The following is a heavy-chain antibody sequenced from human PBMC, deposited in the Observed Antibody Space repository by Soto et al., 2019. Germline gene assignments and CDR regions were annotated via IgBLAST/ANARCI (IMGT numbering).Heavy chain of an antibody. D-gene: IGHD3-10*01. CDR2: INPNSGGT. Sequence: QVQLVQSGAEVKKPGASVKVSCKASGYTFTGYYMHWVRQAPGQGLEWMGWINPNSGGTNYAQKFQGKVTMTRDTSISTAYMGLSRLRSDDTAVYYCAREGSWYYYGSGSYPGGMDVWGQGTTVTVSS. J-gene: IGHJ6*02. CDR1: GYTFTGYY. CDR3: AREGSWYYYGSGSYPGGMDV. V-gene: IGHV1-2*02.